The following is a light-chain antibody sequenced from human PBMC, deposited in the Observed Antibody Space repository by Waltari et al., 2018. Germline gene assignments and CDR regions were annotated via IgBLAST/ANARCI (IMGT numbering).Light chain of an antibody. CDR2: AAS. V-gene: IGKV1-12*01. J-gene: IGKJ4*01. CDR3: QQANSFPLT. CDR1: QDISRW. Sequence: DIQMTQFPSSVSASVGDRVTITCRASQDISRWLAWYQQKPGKAHKFLIYAASNLQSGVPSRFSGTGSGTDFTLTISSLQPEDFATYYCQQANSFPLTFGGGTKVEIK.